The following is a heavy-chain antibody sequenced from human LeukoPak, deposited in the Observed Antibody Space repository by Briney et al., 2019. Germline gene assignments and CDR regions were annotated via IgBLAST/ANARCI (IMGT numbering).Heavy chain of an antibody. CDR3: ARGGGQSFDY. D-gene: IGHD3-16*01. CDR1: GFTFSSYS. J-gene: IGHJ4*02. Sequence: GSLRLSCAASGFTFSSYSMNWVRQPPGKGLEWIGEINHSGSTNYNPSLKSRVTISVDTSKNQFSLKLSSVTAADTAVYYCARGGGQSFDYWGQGTLVTVSS. CDR2: INHSGST. V-gene: IGHV4-34*01.